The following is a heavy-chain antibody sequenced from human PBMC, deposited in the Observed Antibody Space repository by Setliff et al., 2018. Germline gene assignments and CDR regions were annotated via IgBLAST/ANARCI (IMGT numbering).Heavy chain of an antibody. CDR3: AREVGTSTSSYAFDV. D-gene: IGHD1-26*01. CDR1: GDSISSGDYF. Sequence: SETLSLTCTVSGDSISSGDYFWSWIRQPPGKGLEWIAYIYHSGSAYYYLSLKSRVTMSVDTSKNQFSLHLTSVTAADTAVYYCAREVGTSTSSYAFDVWGQGMMVTVSS. V-gene: IGHV4-30-4*08. J-gene: IGHJ3*01. CDR2: IYHSGSA.